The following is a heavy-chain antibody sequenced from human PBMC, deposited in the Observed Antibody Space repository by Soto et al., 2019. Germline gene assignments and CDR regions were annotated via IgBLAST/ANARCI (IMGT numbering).Heavy chain of an antibody. J-gene: IGHJ5*02. CDR2: IWYDGSNK. Sequence: GGSLRLSCAASGFTFSSYGMHWVRQAPGKGLEWVAVIWYDGSNKYYTDSVKGRFTISRDNSKNTLYLQMNSLRAEDTAVYYCAKHYYGSGPCWFDPWGQGTLVTVSS. V-gene: IGHV3-33*06. CDR3: AKHYYGSGPCWFDP. D-gene: IGHD3-10*01. CDR1: GFTFSSYG.